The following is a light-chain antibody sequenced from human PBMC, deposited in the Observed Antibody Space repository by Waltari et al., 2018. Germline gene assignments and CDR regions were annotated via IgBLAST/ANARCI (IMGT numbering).Light chain of an antibody. CDR3: QQYNSYFAIT. V-gene: IGKV1-5*03. Sequence: DIQMTQFPSTLSASVGDRVTITCRASQTISTWLAWYQQKPGEAPKLLIYKASSLQFGVPSRFSGSGSGTEFTLTISSLQPDDFATYHCQQYNSYFAITFGQGTRLEIK. CDR2: KAS. CDR1: QTISTW. J-gene: IGKJ5*01.